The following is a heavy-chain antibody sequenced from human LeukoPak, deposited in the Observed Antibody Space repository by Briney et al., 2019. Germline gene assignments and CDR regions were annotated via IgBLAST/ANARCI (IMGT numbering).Heavy chain of an antibody. J-gene: IGHJ4*02. CDR1: GFTFTSSA. Sequence: ASVKVSCKASGFTFTSSAMQWVRQARGQRLEWIGWIVVGSGNTNYSQKFQERVTITRDMSTSTAYMELSILRSEDTAVYYCAAASYYDFWSGYSLYSWGQGTLVTVSS. CDR3: AAASYYDFWSGYSLYS. V-gene: IGHV1-58*02. CDR2: IVVGSGNT. D-gene: IGHD3-3*01.